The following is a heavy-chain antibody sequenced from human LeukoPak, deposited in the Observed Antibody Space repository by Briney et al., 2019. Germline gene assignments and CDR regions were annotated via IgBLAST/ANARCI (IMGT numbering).Heavy chain of an antibody. D-gene: IGHD3-3*01. CDR3: ARDRRRITIFGVVQRVNWFDP. J-gene: IGHJ5*02. Sequence: PSETLSLTCTVSGGSISSYYWSWIRQPPGKGLGWIGYIYYSGSTNYNPSLKSRVTISVDTSKNQFSLKLSSVTAADTAVYYCARDRRRITIFGVVQRVNWFDPWGQGTLVTVSS. CDR2: IYYSGST. V-gene: IGHV4-59*01. CDR1: GGSISSYY.